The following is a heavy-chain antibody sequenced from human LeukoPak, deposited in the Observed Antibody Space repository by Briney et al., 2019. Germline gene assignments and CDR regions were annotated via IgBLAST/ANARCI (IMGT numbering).Heavy chain of an antibody. Sequence: SETLSLTCAVYGGSFSGYYWGWIRQPSGKGLEWIGSVYNSGSTYYNPSLKSRVTVSLHMSQNQFSLRLTSVTAADTAIYYCARDTGYYAPETPGFTRFDPWGQGTLVTVSS. CDR2: VYNSGST. J-gene: IGHJ5*02. CDR3: ARDTGYYAPETPGFTRFDP. CDR1: GGSFSGYY. D-gene: IGHD3-10*01. V-gene: IGHV4-34*01.